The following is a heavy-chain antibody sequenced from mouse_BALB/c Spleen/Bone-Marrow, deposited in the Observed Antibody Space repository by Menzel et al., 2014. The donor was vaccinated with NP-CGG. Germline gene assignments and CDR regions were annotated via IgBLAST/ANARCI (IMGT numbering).Heavy chain of an antibody. Sequence: VQLQQSGAEIVRPGALVKLSCKASGFNIKDYCMQWVKQRPEQGLEWIGWIDPENGNTIYDPKFQGKASITADTSSNTAYLQLSSLTSEDTAVYYCARGDGYAMDYWGQGTSVTVSS. CDR2: IDPENGNT. J-gene: IGHJ4*01. V-gene: IGHV14-1*02. CDR1: GFNIKDYC. CDR3: ARGDGYAMDY.